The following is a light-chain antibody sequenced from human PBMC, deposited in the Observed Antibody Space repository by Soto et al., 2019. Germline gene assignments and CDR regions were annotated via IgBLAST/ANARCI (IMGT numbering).Light chain of an antibody. J-gene: IGKJ5*01. CDR3: QQHGISHIT. CDR1: QGVSSS. V-gene: IGKV3-11*01. CDR2: DAS. Sequence: EIVLTQSPATLSLSPGERATLSCRASQGVSSSLAWYQQKPGQAPRLLIYDASNRATGIPARFSGSGSGTDFTLTISRLEPEDFAVYYCQQHGISHITFGQGTRLEIK.